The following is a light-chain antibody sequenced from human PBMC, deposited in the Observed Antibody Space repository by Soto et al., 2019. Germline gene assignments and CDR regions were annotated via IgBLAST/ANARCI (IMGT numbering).Light chain of an antibody. CDR2: GAS. J-gene: IGKJ4*01. Sequence: EIMLTQSPGTLSLSPGERATLSCRASQSIASNDLAWYQQTPGKAPRLLIYGASSRATGISDRFSGSGSGTDFTLTISKLEPEDFAVYYCQQYGSSPALTFGGGTKVEIK. V-gene: IGKV3-20*01. CDR3: QQYGSSPALT. CDR1: QSIASND.